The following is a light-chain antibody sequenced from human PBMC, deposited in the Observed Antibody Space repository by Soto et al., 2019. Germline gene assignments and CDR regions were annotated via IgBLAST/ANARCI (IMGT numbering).Light chain of an antibody. CDR3: SSFASSNTWV. CDR2: EVT. Sequence: QSVLTQPPSASGSPGQSVTISCTGTSSDVGAYTYVSWYQQHSGKAPKLVIYEVTKRPSGVPDRFSGSKSANTASLTVSGLQAEDEADYYCSSFASSNTWVFGGGTKVTVL. CDR1: SSDVGAYTY. V-gene: IGLV2-8*01. J-gene: IGLJ3*02.